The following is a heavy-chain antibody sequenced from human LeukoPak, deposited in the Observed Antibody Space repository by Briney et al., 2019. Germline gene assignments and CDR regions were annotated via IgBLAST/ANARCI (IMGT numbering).Heavy chain of an antibody. V-gene: IGHV3-30-3*01. CDR1: GFTFSSYA. Sequence: GGSLRLSCAASGFTFSSYAMHWVRQAPGKGLEWVAVISYDGSNKYYADSVKGRCTISRDNSKNTLYLQMNSLRAEDTAVYYCARDRGNWFDPWGQGTLVTVSS. CDR3: ARDRGNWFDP. J-gene: IGHJ5*02. CDR2: ISYDGSNK. D-gene: IGHD3-16*01.